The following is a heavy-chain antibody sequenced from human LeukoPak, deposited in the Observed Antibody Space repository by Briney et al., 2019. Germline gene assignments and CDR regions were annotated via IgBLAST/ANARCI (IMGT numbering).Heavy chain of an antibody. Sequence: SETLSLTCAVSGGSISTYYWSWIRQPPGKVLEWIGYIHYSGSSNYNPSLKSRVTISLDTSKNQFSLKLSSVTAADTAVYYCARGAAATYWGQGTLVTVSS. CDR2: IHYSGSS. CDR3: ARGAAATY. V-gene: IGHV4-59*01. CDR1: GGSISTYY. D-gene: IGHD6-13*01. J-gene: IGHJ4*02.